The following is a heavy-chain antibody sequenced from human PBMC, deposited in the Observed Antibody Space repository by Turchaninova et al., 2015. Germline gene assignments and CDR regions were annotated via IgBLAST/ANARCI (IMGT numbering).Heavy chain of an antibody. Sequence: QVQLQQWGAGLLTPSETLSLSCAVEGGSFSGNYWSWFRQPPGKGLEWSGEINHSGSTNYNPSLKSRVTISVDTSKNQFSLKLSSVTAADTAVYYCMGGDYWGQGTLVTVSS. V-gene: IGHV4-34*01. CDR2: INHSGST. J-gene: IGHJ4*02. CDR3: MGGDY. CDR1: GGSFSGNY.